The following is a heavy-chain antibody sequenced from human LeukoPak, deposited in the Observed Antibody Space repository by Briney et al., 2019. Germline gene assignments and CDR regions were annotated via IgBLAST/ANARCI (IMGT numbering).Heavy chain of an antibody. CDR2: ISSSSSYI. D-gene: IGHD2-2*02. Sequence: GGSLRLSCAASGFTFSSYSMNWVRQAPGKGLEWVSSISSSSSYIYYADSVKGRFTISRDNAKNSLYLQMNSLRAEDTAVYYCARDVEYCSSTSCYSGFDYWGQGTLVTVSS. J-gene: IGHJ4*02. CDR1: GFTFSSYS. V-gene: IGHV3-21*01. CDR3: ARDVEYCSSTSCYSGFDY.